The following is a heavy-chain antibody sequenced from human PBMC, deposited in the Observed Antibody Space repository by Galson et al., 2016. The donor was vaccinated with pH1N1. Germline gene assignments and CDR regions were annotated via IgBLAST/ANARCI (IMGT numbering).Heavy chain of an antibody. CDR1: GFSFSSYG. Sequence: SLRLSCAASGFSFSSYGMHWVRQAPGKGLEWLALIWYDGTKQNYGDSVKGRVTISRDNSKNTLYLQLNSLRVEDTAVYFCARGYDFSNGYCHYFDNWGQGTLVTVSS. V-gene: IGHV3-33*01. CDR2: IWYDGTKQ. CDR3: ARGYDFSNGYCHYFDN. D-gene: IGHD3-3*01. J-gene: IGHJ4*02.